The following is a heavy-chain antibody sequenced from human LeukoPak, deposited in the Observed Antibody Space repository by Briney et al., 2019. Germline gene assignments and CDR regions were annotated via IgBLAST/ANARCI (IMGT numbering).Heavy chain of an antibody. Sequence: GGSLRLSCAASGFIFSSYSMNWVRQAPGKGLEWVSYISSSSSTIYYADSVKGRFTISRDNAKNSLYLQMNSLRAEDTAVYYCARPHDDILTGNYYYYYMDVWGKGTTVTVSS. V-gene: IGHV3-48*01. D-gene: IGHD3-9*01. CDR3: ARPHDDILTGNYYYYYMDV. CDR1: GFIFSSYS. J-gene: IGHJ6*03. CDR2: ISSSSSTI.